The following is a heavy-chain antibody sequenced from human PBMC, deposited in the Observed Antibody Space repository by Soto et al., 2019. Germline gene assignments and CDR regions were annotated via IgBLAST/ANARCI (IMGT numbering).Heavy chain of an antibody. Sequence: GGSLRLSCAASGFTFDDYTMHWVRQAPGKGLEWVSLISWDGGSTYYADSVKGRFTISRDNSKNSLYLQMNSLRTEDTALYYCAGAPGTAVAGTYWGQGTLVTVSS. V-gene: IGHV3-43*01. D-gene: IGHD6-19*01. CDR1: GFTFDDYT. CDR2: ISWDGGST. CDR3: AGAPGTAVAGTY. J-gene: IGHJ4*02.